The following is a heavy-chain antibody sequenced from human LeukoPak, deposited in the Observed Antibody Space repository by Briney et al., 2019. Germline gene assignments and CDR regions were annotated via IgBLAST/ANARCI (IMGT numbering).Heavy chain of an antibody. D-gene: IGHD3-16*01. V-gene: IGHV4-59*08. Sequence: SETLSLTCIVSGGSISTYYWSWIRQPPGKGLEWIGYIYYTGSTNYNPSLKSRVTISVDTSKDQFSLKLCSVTAADTAVYYCARHLSSGFGDDPWGQGTLVTVSS. J-gene: IGHJ5*02. CDR3: ARHLSSGFGDDP. CDR2: IYYTGST. CDR1: GGSISTYY.